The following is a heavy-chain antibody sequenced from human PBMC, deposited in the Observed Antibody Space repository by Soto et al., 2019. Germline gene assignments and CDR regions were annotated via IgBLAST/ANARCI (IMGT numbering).Heavy chain of an antibody. CDR2: VYWDDDK. Sequence: SGPTLVNPTQTLTLTCSFSGFSLTTTEVGVGWIRQPPGKAPEWLALVYWDDDKRYSPSLKSRLTITKDTSKNHVVLTMTNMDPVDTATYYCVHRAIQSCSTTTCHANVDYWGQGMLVTVSS. V-gene: IGHV2-5*02. CDR3: VHRAIQSCSTTTCHANVDY. D-gene: IGHD2-2*01. J-gene: IGHJ4*02. CDR1: GFSLTTTEVG.